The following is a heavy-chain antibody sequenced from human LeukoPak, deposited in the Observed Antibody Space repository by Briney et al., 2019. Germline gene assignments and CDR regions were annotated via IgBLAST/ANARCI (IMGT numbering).Heavy chain of an antibody. Sequence: PGGSLRLSCAASGFTFSSYAMSWVRQAPGKGLAWVSAISGSGGSTYYADSVKGRFTISRDNSKNSLYLQMNSLRAEDTAVYYCARDSGVWFGELLSQSKTYYYYGMDVWGQGTTVTVSS. CDR1: GFTFSSYA. J-gene: IGHJ6*02. V-gene: IGHV3-23*01. CDR2: ISGSGGST. CDR3: ARDSGVWFGELLSQSKTYYYYGMDV. D-gene: IGHD3-10*01.